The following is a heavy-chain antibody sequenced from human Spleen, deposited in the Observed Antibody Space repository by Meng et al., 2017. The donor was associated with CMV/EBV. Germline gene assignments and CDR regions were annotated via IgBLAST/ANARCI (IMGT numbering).Heavy chain of an antibody. Sequence: SETLSLTCTVSGGSISSSSYYWGWIRQPPGKGLEWIGSIYYSVSTYYNLSLKSRVTISVDTSKNQFSLKLSSVTAAGTAVYYCARGIITIFGVVIDAFDIWGQGTMVTVSS. J-gene: IGHJ3*02. CDR2: IYYSVST. CDR1: GGSISSSSYY. D-gene: IGHD3-3*01. CDR3: ARGIITIFGVVIDAFDI. V-gene: IGHV4-39*01.